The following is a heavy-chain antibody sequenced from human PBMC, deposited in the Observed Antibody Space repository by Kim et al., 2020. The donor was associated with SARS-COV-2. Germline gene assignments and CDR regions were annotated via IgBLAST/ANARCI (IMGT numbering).Heavy chain of an antibody. Sequence: GGSLRLSCAASGFTFSSDWMSWVRQAPGKGLEWVANIKQDGSEKYYVDAVKGRGTISRDNAKKSLYLQMNSLSAEATAVYDCARVSEYCQYCDYVDYCG. CDR2: IKQDGSEK. CDR3: ARVSEYCQYCDYVDY. CDR1: GFTFSSDW. V-gene: IGHV3-7*01. D-gene: IGHD2-8*02. J-gene: IGHJ4*01.